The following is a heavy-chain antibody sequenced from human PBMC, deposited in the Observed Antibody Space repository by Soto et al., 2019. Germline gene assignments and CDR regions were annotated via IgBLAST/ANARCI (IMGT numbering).Heavy chain of an antibody. J-gene: IGHJ4*02. CDR3: ARDLPRITIFGVVIPFDY. D-gene: IGHD3-3*01. CDR1: GYTFTSYG. Sequence: QVQLVQSGAEVKKPGASVKVSCKASGYTFTSYGISWVRQAPGQGLEWMGWISAYNGNTNYAQKLQGRVTMTTDTSTSTAYMELRSLRSDDTAVHYCARDLPRITIFGVVIPFDYWGQGTLVTVSS. CDR2: ISAYNGNT. V-gene: IGHV1-18*04.